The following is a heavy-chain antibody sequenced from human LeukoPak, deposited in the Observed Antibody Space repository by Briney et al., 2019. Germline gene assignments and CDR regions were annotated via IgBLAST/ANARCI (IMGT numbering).Heavy chain of an antibody. V-gene: IGHV3-23*01. D-gene: IGHD3-16*01. Sequence: GGSLRLSCAASGFSFSGYAMSWVRQASGKGLEWVSSISDTGDATYYADSVKGRFTISRDNSKNTLYLQMNTLRAEDTAVYYCAKEGLVTTFGDPWDQGTLVTVSS. CDR1: GFSFSGYA. CDR2: ISDTGDAT. CDR3: AKEGLVTTFGDP. J-gene: IGHJ5*02.